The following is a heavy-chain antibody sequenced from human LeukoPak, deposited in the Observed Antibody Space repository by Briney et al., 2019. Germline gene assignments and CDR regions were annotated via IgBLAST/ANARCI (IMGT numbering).Heavy chain of an antibody. CDR3: ARAPDRLAARPYYYYGMDV. Sequence: GGSLRLSCAASGSTFSSYSMNWVRQAPGKGLEWVSSISSSSSYIYYADSVKGRFTISRDNAKNSLYLQMNSLRAEDTAVYYCARAPDRLAARPYYYYGMDVWGQGTTVTVSS. CDR1: GSTFSSYS. CDR2: ISSSSSYI. D-gene: IGHD6-6*01. V-gene: IGHV3-21*01. J-gene: IGHJ6*02.